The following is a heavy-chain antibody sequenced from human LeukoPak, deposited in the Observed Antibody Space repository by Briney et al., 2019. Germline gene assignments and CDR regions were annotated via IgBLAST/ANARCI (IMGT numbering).Heavy chain of an antibody. J-gene: IGHJ4*02. V-gene: IGHV3-33*01. D-gene: IGHD6-19*01. CDR2: IWEDGSNI. CDR3: AGVGYNSGWYEY. CDR1: GFIFSTYG. Sequence: PGGSLRLSCAASGFIFSTYGMHWVRQAPGKGLEWVSAIWEDGSNIHYRDSVKGRFTISRDNSKNTLYLQMSNLRAEDTAVYYCAGVGYNSGWYEYWGQGTLVTVSS.